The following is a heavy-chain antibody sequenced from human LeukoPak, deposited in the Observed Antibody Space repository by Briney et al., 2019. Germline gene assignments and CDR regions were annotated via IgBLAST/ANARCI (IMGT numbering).Heavy chain of an antibody. J-gene: IGHJ5*02. Sequence: GASVKVSCKAFGYTFTSNYMHWVRQAPGQGPEWMGVISPSGGSTTYAQKFQGRVTMTRDTSISTAYMELSRLRSDDTAVYYCARVGATYSGDPWGQGTLVTVSS. D-gene: IGHD1-26*01. V-gene: IGHV1-2*02. CDR1: GYTFTSNY. CDR2: ISPSGGST. CDR3: ARVGATYSGDP.